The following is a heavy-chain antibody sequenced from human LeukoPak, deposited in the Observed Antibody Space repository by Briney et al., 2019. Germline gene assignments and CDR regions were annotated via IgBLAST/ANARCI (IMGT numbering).Heavy chain of an antibody. Sequence: SETLSLTCTVSGGSMSPYHWGWIRQPPGKGLEWTGYIYYSGSTNYNPSLNSRVTISVDTSKNQFSLRLSSVTAADTAIYYCAWAVSGRFDYWGQGTLVTVSS. D-gene: IGHD6-19*01. J-gene: IGHJ4*02. CDR2: IYYSGST. CDR1: GGSMSPYH. V-gene: IGHV4-59*08. CDR3: AWAVSGRFDY.